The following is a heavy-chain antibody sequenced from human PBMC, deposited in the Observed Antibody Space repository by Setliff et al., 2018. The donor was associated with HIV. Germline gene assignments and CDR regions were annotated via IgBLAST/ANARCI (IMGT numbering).Heavy chain of an antibody. CDR1: GGSISSGDYY. V-gene: IGHV4-31*03. D-gene: IGHD2-21*02. J-gene: IGHJ3*01. CDR2: IYYTGST. Sequence: SETLSLTCTVSGGSISSGDYYWSWIRQHPRKGLEWIGYIYYTGSTYYNPSLKSRVTISVDTSKNQFSLKLSSVTAADTAVYYCARRIAPGWWGGNSGDAFDLWGQGTMVTVSS. CDR3: ARRIAPGWWGGNSGDAFDL.